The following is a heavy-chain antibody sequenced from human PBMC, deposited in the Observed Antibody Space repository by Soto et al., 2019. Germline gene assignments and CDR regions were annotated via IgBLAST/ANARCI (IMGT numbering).Heavy chain of an antibody. J-gene: IGHJ4*02. CDR3: ARDQDVPYSYDSSGYYYPFDY. V-gene: IGHV1-18*04. CDR2: ISAYNGNT. CDR1: GYTFTSDG. Sequence: ASVKVSCKASGYTFTSDGISWGRQAPGQGLEWMGWISAYNGNTNYAQKLQGRVTMTTDTSTSTAYMELRSLRSDDTAVYYCARDQDVPYSYDSSGYYYPFDYRGQGTLVTVSS. D-gene: IGHD3-22*01.